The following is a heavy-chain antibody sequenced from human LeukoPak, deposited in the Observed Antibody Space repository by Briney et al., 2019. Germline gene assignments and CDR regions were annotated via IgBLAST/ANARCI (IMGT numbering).Heavy chain of an antibody. D-gene: IGHD4/OR15-4a*01. V-gene: IGHV3-23*01. CDR2: IIGSGRTT. CDR1: GFTFRSFA. Sequence: QPGGSLRLSCAASGFTFRSFAMSWVRQAPGKGLEWVSGIIGSGRTTFYADSVKGRFTISRDNSKNTLYLQMNSLRAEDTAIYYCAKKEGATYFSWYMDVWGKGTTVTVSS. CDR3: AKKEGATYFSWYMDV. J-gene: IGHJ6*03.